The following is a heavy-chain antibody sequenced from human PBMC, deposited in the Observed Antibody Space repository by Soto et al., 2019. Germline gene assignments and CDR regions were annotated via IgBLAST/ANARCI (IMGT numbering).Heavy chain of an antibody. CDR2: ISYDGSNK. CDR3: ARVSYGETAFDI. D-gene: IGHD4-17*01. Sequence: GGSLRLSCAASGFTFSSYAMHWVRQAPGKGLEWVAVISYDGSNKYYADSVKGRFTISRDNSKNTLYLQMSSLRAEDTAVYYCARVSYGETAFDIWGQGTMVTVS. CDR1: GFTFSSYA. J-gene: IGHJ3*02. V-gene: IGHV3-30-3*01.